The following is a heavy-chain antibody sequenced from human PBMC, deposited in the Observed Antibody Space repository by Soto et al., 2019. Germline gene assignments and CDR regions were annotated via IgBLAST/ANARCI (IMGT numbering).Heavy chain of an antibody. J-gene: IGHJ4*02. Sequence: SETLSLTCTVSGGSVSSGSYYWSWIRQPPGKGLEWIGYIYYSGSTNYNPSLKSRVTISVDTSENQFSLKLSSVTAADTAVYYCARVRVTIAAAGTGLNFDYWGQGTLVTVSS. CDR3: ARVRVTIAAAGTGLNFDY. CDR1: GGSVSSGSYY. V-gene: IGHV4-61*01. D-gene: IGHD6-13*01. CDR2: IYYSGST.